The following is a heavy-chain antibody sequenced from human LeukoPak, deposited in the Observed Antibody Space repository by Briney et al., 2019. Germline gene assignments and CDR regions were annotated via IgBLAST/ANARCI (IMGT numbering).Heavy chain of an antibody. V-gene: IGHV3-21*01. D-gene: IGHD3-3*01. CDR1: GFTFSSYS. J-gene: IGHJ3*02. CDR2: ILSSINCR. Sequence: GGSLRLSCAASGFTFSSYSINWVRQAPRKGLEWVSSILSSINCRNYADAVKGRCTITRDKATNSLYLQMDSLRVEDTAVYFCARVRWSGYSRFGGYDAFDIWGQGKMVTVSS. CDR3: ARVRWSGYSRFGGYDAFDI.